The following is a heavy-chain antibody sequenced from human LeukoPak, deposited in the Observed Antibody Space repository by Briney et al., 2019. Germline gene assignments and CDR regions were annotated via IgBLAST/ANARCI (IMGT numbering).Heavy chain of an antibody. D-gene: IGHD4-23*01. V-gene: IGHV3-66*01. CDR1: GFTVNSNY. J-gene: IGHJ3*02. Sequence: GGSLRLSCEASGFTVNSNYMSWVRQAPGKGLDWVSIIYRAGTTYYADSVKGRFTISRDNSQNTLYLQMNSLSAEDTAVYYCARDRIYGGNSGALDIWGQGTMVTVS. CDR2: IYRAGTT. CDR3: ARDRIYGGNSGALDI.